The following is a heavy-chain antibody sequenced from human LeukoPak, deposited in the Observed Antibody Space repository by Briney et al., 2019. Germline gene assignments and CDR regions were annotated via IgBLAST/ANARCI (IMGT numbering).Heavy chain of an antibody. V-gene: IGHV3-11*04. J-gene: IGHJ4*02. D-gene: IGHD6-19*01. CDR1: GFTFNDYY. CDR2: ISNSGITI. Sequence: GGSLRLSCAASGFTFNDYYMTWIRQAPGKGLEWVSYISNSGITINYADSVKGRFTISRDNAKNSLYLQMNSLRAEDTAVYYCARVYSSGWYDWGQGTLVTVSS. CDR3: ARVYSSGWYD.